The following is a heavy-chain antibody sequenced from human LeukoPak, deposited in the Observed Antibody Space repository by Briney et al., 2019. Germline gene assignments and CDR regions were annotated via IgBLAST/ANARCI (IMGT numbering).Heavy chain of an antibody. CDR2: IYPGDSDT. V-gene: IGHV5-51*01. CDR1: GYTFRSYW. J-gene: IGHJ4*02. D-gene: IGHD3-10*01. CDR3: ARRVDLRRGVDY. Sequence: GESLKISCEGSGYTFRSYWIAWVRQKPGKGLEWMGIIYPGDSDTRYSPSFQGQVTISADKSISTAYLQWSSLKASDTAMYYCARRVDLRRGVDYWGQGTLVTVSS.